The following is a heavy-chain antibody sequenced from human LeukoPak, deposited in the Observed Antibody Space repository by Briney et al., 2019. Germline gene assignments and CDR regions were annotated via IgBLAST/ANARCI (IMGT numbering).Heavy chain of an antibody. Sequence: SETLSLTCTVSGGPISSYYWSWIRQPPGKGLEWVAYIYYSGSTNCNPSLKSRVTISVDTSKNQFSLKLSSVTAADTAVFYCVRYVVYGSGIYYFDYWGQGTLVTVSS. V-gene: IGHV4-59*08. CDR3: VRYVVYGSGIYYFDY. J-gene: IGHJ4*02. CDR2: IYYSGST. D-gene: IGHD3-10*01. CDR1: GGPISSYY.